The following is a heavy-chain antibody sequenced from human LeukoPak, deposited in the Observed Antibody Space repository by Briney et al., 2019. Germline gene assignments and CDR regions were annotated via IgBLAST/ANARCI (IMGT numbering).Heavy chain of an antibody. CDR1: GFTFTSYA. J-gene: IGHJ4*02. Sequence: TGGSLRLSCAASGFTFTSYAMHWVRQAPGKGLEWVAIITSDGSNKHYADSVKGRFTISRDNSRNTLYLQMNSLRVEDTAVYYCARESGLLRGYSYGHWGQGTLVTVSS. D-gene: IGHD5-18*01. CDR3: ARESGLLRGYSYGH. CDR2: ITSDGSNK. V-gene: IGHV3-30*04.